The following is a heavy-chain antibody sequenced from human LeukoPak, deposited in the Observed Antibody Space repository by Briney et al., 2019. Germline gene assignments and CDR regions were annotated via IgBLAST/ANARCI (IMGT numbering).Heavy chain of an antibody. CDR1: GFNFDNFA. CDR2: IRYDGSNK. D-gene: IGHD5-18*01. V-gene: IGHV3-30*02. CDR3: ARDEDYTAMVTNYMDV. Sequence: PGGSLRLSCVVSGFNFDNFAMHWVRQPLGKGLEWVAFIRYDGSNKYYADSVKGRFTISRDNSKNTLYLQMNSLRAEDTAVYYCARDEDYTAMVTNYMDVWGKGTTVTVSS. J-gene: IGHJ6*03.